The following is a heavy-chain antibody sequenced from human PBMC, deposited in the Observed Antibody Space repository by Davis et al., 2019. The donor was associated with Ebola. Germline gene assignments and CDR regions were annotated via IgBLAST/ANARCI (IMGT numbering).Heavy chain of an antibody. J-gene: IGHJ5*02. V-gene: IGHV1-46*01. Sequence: ASVKVSCKASGYTFTSYYMHWVRQAPGQGLEWMGIINPSGGSTSYAQKFQGRVTMTRDTSTSTAYMELSSLRSEDTAVYYCAREGRGSVAGKSWFDPWGQGTLVTVSS. CDR2: INPSGGST. CDR3: AREGRGSVAGKSWFDP. D-gene: IGHD6-19*01. CDR1: GYTFTSYY.